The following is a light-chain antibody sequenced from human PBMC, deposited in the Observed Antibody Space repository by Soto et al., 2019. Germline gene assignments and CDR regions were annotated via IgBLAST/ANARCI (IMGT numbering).Light chain of an antibody. CDR3: QQFKSYPWT. CDR1: QGISSA. Sequence: AIQLTQSPSSLSASVGDRVTITCRASQGISSALAWYQQKPGKAPKLLIYDASSLESWVPSRFSGSGSGTDFTLTISSLQPEDFATYYCQQFKSYPWTFGQGTKVEVK. V-gene: IGKV1-13*02. J-gene: IGKJ1*01. CDR2: DAS.